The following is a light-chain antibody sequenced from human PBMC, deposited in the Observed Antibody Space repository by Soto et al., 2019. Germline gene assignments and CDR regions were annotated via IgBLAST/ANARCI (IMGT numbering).Light chain of an antibody. CDR1: QSVSGSD. J-gene: IGKJ5*01. CDR3: QQYGSSQIT. CDR2: GAS. Sequence: EVVLTQSPGTLSLSPGERATLSCRASQSVSGSDLAWYQQKPGQAPRLLISGASSRATGVPDRFSGSGSGTDFTLTISRLEPEDFAVYYCQQYGSSQITFGQGTRLEIK. V-gene: IGKV3-20*01.